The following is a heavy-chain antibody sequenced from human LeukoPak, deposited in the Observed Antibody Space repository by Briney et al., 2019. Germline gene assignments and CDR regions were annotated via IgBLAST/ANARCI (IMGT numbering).Heavy chain of an antibody. CDR3: ARVLDYSNYYYYGMDV. CDR1: GFTFSSYA. Sequence: GSLTLSCAASGFTFSSYAMSWVRQAPGTGQEWVSAISGSGGGTYYADSVKGRFTISRDNSKNTPCLQMNSLRAEDTAVYYCARVLDYSNYYYYGMDVWGQGTTVTVSS. D-gene: IGHD4-11*01. V-gene: IGHV3-23*01. CDR2: ISGSGGGT. J-gene: IGHJ6*02.